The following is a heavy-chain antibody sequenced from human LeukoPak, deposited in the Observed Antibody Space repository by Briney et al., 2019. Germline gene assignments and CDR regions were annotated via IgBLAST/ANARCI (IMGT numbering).Heavy chain of an antibody. J-gene: IGHJ6*03. V-gene: IGHV1-2*02. CDR1: GCTFTGYY. CDR3: ARGCSGGWLHYYYYMDV. Sequence: APVKVSCKASGCTFTGYYMHWVRQAPGQGLEWMGWINPNSGGTNYAQKFQGRVTITRNTSISTAYMELSSLRSEDTAVYYCARGCSGGWLHYYYYMDVWGKGTTVTVSS. D-gene: IGHD6-19*01. CDR2: INPNSGGT.